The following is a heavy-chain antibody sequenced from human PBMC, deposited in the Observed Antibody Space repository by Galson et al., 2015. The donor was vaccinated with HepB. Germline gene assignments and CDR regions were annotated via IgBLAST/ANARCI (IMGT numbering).Heavy chain of an antibody. CDR1: GGTFSSYA. V-gene: IGHV1-69*13. Sequence: SVKVSCKASGGTFSSYAISWVRQAPGQGLEWIGGIIPIFGTANYAQKFQGRVTITADESTSTAYMELSSLRSEDTAVYYCAREFLPSSSDSPYSSSWYYFDYWGQGTLVTVSS. J-gene: IGHJ4*02. D-gene: IGHD6-13*01. CDR3: AREFLPSSSDSPYSSSWYYFDY. CDR2: IIPIFGTA.